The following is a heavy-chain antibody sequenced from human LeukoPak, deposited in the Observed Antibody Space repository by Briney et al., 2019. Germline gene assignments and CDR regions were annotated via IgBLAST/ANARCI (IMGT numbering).Heavy chain of an antibody. CDR3: ARPRCGGDCYSDLYFDF. CDR1: GYSFTNYW. D-gene: IGHD2-21*02. Sequence: GESLKISCQGSGYSFTNYWIGWVRQMPGKGLEWMGIISPGDSDTRYNPSFQGQVTISADKSISTAYLQWSSLKASDTAIYYCARPRCGGDCYSDLYFDFWGQGTLVTVSS. V-gene: IGHV5-51*01. CDR2: ISPGDSDT. J-gene: IGHJ4*02.